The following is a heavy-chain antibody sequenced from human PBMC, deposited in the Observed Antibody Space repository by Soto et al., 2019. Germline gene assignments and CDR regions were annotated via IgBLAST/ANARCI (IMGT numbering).Heavy chain of an antibody. CDR2: IIPFYGSS. CDR3: ARDASRVSHYYGLDV. CDR1: GGTLSTHP. V-gene: IGHV1-69*18. Sequence: QVELMQSGAEVKKPGSSVKVSCTTSGGTLSTHPISWLRQAPGQGLEWMAMIIPFYGSSNHAQKFQGRVTINVDASTNTVYMTLSSLTSEDTAVYYCARDASRVSHYYGLDVWGQGTTVTVSS. J-gene: IGHJ6*02.